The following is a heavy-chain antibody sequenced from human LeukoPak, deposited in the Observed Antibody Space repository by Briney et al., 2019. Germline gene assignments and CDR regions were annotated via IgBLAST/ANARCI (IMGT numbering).Heavy chain of an antibody. Sequence: PSETLSLTCTVSGGSISSYYWSWIRQPPGKGLEWIGYIYYSGSTNYNPSLKSRVTISVDTSKNQFSLKLSSVTAADTAVYYCARVSLPFSDTAEDRLGFDPWGQGTLVTVSS. CDR2: IYYSGST. D-gene: IGHD5-18*01. CDR1: GGSISSYY. J-gene: IGHJ5*02. V-gene: IGHV4-59*08. CDR3: ARVSLPFSDTAEDRLGFDP.